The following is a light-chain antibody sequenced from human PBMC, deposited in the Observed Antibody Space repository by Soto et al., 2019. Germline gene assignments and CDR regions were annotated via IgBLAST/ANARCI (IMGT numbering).Light chain of an antibody. CDR2: SNN. V-gene: IGLV1-44*01. Sequence: QSVLTQPPSASGTPGQRVTISCSGSSSNIGSNTVNWNQQPPGTAPKFLIFSNNQRPSGVPDRFSGSKSGTSASLAISGLQSEDEADYYCAAWDDSLNGYVFGTGTKVTVL. J-gene: IGLJ1*01. CDR3: AAWDDSLNGYV. CDR1: SSNIGSNT.